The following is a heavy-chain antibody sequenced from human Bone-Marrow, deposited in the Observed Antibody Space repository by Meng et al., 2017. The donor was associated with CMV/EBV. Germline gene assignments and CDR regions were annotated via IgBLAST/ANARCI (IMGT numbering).Heavy chain of an antibody. Sequence: SETLSLTCTVSGGSISSSSYYWGWIRQPPGKGLEWIGSIYYSGSTYYNPSLKSRVTISVDTSKNQFSLKLSSVTAADTAVYYCARVRDFWSGRYYFDYWGQRTLVTVSS. V-gene: IGHV4-39*07. D-gene: IGHD3-3*01. CDR3: ARVRDFWSGRYYFDY. CDR2: IYYSGST. CDR1: GGSISSSSYY. J-gene: IGHJ4*02.